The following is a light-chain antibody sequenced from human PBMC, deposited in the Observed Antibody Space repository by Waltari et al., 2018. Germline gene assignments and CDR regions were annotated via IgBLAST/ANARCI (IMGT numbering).Light chain of an antibody. Sequence: EVVLTQSPGTLSLSPGERAALSCRASQSVTSTYLAWYQQKPGQAPRLLIYGASSRATGIPDRFSGIGSGTDFTLTISRLEPEDFGVYYCQHYVSSLSWTFGQGTKVEVK. CDR2: GAS. J-gene: IGKJ1*01. CDR1: QSVTSTY. CDR3: QHYVSSLSWT. V-gene: IGKV3-20*01.